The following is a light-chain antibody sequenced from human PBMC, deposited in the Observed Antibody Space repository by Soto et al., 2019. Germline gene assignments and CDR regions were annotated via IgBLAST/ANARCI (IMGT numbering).Light chain of an antibody. V-gene: IGKV1-5*01. CDR3: QQYNSYSGT. CDR2: DAS. J-gene: IGKJ2*01. Sequence: DIQMTQSPSTLSASVGDRVTITCRASQGIGTWLAWYQQKPGKAPNLLIYDASSLESGVPSRFSGSGSGAEFTLTISILQPDDFATYYCQQYNSYSGTFGQGTKLEIK. CDR1: QGIGTW.